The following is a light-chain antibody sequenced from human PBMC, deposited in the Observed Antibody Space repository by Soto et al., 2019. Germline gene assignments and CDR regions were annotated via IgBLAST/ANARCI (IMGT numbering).Light chain of an antibody. CDR2: KAS. CDR1: QSISSY. V-gene: IGKV1-13*02. Sequence: AIQVTQSPSSLSASVVDRVTITCRASQSISSYLNWYQQKPGKAPNLLIYKASSLESGVPSRFSGSGSGTEFTVTISSLQPEDFATYYCQQFNSYPWTFGQGTKVDIK. J-gene: IGKJ1*01. CDR3: QQFNSYPWT.